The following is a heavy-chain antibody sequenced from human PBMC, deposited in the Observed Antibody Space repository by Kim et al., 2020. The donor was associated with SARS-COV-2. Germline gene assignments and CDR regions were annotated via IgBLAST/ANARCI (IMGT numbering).Heavy chain of an antibody. CDR3: AKISANAIAAADGLHWYFDL. J-gene: IGHJ2*01. CDR2: ISWNSGSI. D-gene: IGHD6-13*01. CDR1: GFTFDDYA. Sequence: GGSLRLSCAASGFTFDDYAMHWVRQAPGKGLEWVSGISWNSGSIGYADSVKGRFTISRDNAKNSLYLQMNSLRAEDTALYYCAKISANAIAAADGLHWYFDLWGRGTLVTVSS. V-gene: IGHV3-9*01.